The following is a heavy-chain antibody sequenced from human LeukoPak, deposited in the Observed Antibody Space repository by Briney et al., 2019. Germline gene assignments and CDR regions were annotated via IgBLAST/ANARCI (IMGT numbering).Heavy chain of an antibody. V-gene: IGHV5-51*01. Sequence: GGAPEISWKGAGYRFNSYWIGWGRQMPGKGLEGMGIIYPGDSDTRYSPSCEGQVTISADKSISTAYLQWSTLTASDTAMYYCARPSAAGSGWWFDSWGQGTLVTVS. CDR2: IYPGDSDT. CDR1: GYRFNSYW. CDR3: ARPSAAGSGWWFDS. D-gene: IGHD6-13*01. J-gene: IGHJ5*01.